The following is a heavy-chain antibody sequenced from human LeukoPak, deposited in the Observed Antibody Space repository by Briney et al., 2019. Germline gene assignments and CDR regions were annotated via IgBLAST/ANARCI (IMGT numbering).Heavy chain of an antibody. CDR3: ASSKGFDY. Sequence: PSGGSLRLSCAASGFTFNSYWMNWVRQAPGKGLEWVANINLDGSEKYYVDSVKGRFTISRDNAKNSLYLQMNSLRAEDTAVYYCASSKGFDYWGQGTLVTVSS. J-gene: IGHJ4*02. CDR1: GFTFNSYW. CDR2: INLDGSEK. V-gene: IGHV3-7*01.